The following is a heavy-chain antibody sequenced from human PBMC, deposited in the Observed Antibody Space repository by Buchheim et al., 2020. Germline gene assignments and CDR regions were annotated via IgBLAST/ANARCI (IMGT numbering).Heavy chain of an antibody. CDR1: GGSISSGGYY. J-gene: IGHJ6*02. Sequence: QVQLQESGPGLVKPSQTLSLTCTVSGGSISSGGYYWSWIRQHPGKGLEWIGYIYYSGSTYYNPSLKSRVTISVDTSTNQFSLKLSSVTAADTAVYYCARVIGRYCSGGSCYSNPYYYYGMDVWGQGTT. CDR3: ARVIGRYCSGGSCYSNPYYYYGMDV. D-gene: IGHD2-15*01. CDR2: IYYSGST. V-gene: IGHV4-31*03.